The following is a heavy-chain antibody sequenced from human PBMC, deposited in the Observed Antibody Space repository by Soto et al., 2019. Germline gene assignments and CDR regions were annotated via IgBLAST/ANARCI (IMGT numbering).Heavy chain of an antibody. D-gene: IGHD5-18*01. Sequence: GASVKVSCTASGYTFTSYAMHWVRQAPGQRLEWMGWINAGNGNTKYSQKFQGRVTITRDTSASTAYMELSSLRSEDTAVYYCARMVRGYSYGYYYYYGMDVWGQGTTVTVSS. J-gene: IGHJ6*02. CDR3: ARMVRGYSYGYYYYYGMDV. CDR2: INAGNGNT. V-gene: IGHV1-3*01. CDR1: GYTFTSYA.